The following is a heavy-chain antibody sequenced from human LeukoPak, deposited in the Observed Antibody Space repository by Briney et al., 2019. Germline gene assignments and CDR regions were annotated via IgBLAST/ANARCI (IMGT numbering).Heavy chain of an antibody. CDR3: ARGGSTSYYYYYGMDV. Sequence: ASVKVSCKASGYTFTGYYMHWVRQAPGQGLEWMGWINPNSGSTNYAQKFQGRVTMTRDTSISTAYMELSRLRSDDTAVYYCARGGSTSYYYYYGMDVWGQGTTVTVSS. D-gene: IGHD2-2*01. J-gene: IGHJ6*02. CDR2: INPNSGST. V-gene: IGHV1-2*02. CDR1: GYTFTGYY.